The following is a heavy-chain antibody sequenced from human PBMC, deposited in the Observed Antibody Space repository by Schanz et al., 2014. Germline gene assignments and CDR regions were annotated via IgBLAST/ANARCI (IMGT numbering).Heavy chain of an antibody. CDR2: INPSGGST. CDR3: ARRYSSGWYEFDY. V-gene: IGHV1-46*03. CDR1: GYTFTSYY. J-gene: IGHJ4*02. D-gene: IGHD6-19*01. Sequence: QVQLVQSGAEVKKPGASVKVSCKASGYTFTSYYMHWVRQAPGQGLEWMGIINPSGGSTSYAQKXXGRVTMTRDTSTSTVYMYLSSLRSEDTAVYYCARRYSSGWYEFDYWGQGTLVTVSS.